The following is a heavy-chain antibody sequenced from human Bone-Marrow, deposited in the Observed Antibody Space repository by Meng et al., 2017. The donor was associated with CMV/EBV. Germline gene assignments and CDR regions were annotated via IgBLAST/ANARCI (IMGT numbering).Heavy chain of an antibody. CDR1: GYIFTDYY. V-gene: IGHV1-2*02. CDR2: INPNSGGT. D-gene: IGHD1-26*01. J-gene: IGHJ4*02. CDR3: ARGSGSYYAY. Sequence: ASVKVSCKASGYIFTDYYMHWVRQAPGQGLEWMGWINPNSGGTNYAQKFQGRVTMTRDTSISTAYMELSRLRSDDTAVYYCARGSGSYYAYWGQGTLVTVSS.